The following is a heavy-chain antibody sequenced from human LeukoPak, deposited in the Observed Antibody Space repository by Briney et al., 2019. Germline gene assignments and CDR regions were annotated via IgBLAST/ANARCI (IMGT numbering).Heavy chain of an antibody. J-gene: IGHJ4*02. D-gene: IGHD4-23*01. Sequence: GSLRLSCVASGFNFSNYAMNWVRQAPGKGLEWVAGIGGGNDRHYADSVKGRFTGSRDDSKNTLYLQMSSLRTEDTAVYYCAKDATPFNSIWDYFDSWGQGTLVTVSA. CDR3: AKDATPFNSIWDYFDS. CDR1: GFNFSNYA. V-gene: IGHV3-23*01. CDR2: IGGGNDR.